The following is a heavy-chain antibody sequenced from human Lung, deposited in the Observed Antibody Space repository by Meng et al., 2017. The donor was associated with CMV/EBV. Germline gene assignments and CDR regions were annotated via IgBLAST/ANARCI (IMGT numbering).Heavy chain of an antibody. CDR1: GFTFATYP. J-gene: IGHJ4*02. CDR2: ISYDGTTK. Sequence: GGSLRLXCAASGFTFATYPMHWVRQDPGKGLEWVALISYDGTTKYYADSVRGRFTISRDTSKSTLYLQMNSLRVKDTAVYDCERDPRWLQLWFPFDYWGQGXLVTVSS. D-gene: IGHD5-24*01. CDR3: ERDPRWLQLWFPFDY. V-gene: IGHV3-30-3*01.